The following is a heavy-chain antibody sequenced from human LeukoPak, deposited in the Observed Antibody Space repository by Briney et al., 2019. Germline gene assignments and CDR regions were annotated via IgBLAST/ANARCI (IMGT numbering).Heavy chain of an antibody. J-gene: IGHJ4*02. D-gene: IGHD5-18*01. CDR2: ISYDGSNK. V-gene: IGHV3-30*04. CDR1: GFTFSSYA. Sequence: GGSLRLSCAASGFTFSSYAMHWVRQAPGKGLEWVAVISYDGSNKYYADSVKGRLTISRDNSKNTLYLQMNSLRAEDTAVYYCARGAGYSYGADYWGQGTLVTVSS. CDR3: ARGAGYSYGADY.